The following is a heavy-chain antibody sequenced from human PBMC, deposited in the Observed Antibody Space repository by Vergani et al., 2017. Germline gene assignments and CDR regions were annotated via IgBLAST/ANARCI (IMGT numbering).Heavy chain of an antibody. Sequence: QVQLQESGPGLVKPSQTLSLTCTVSGGSISSGGYYWSWIRQHPGKGLEWIGYIYYSGSTYYNPSLKSRVTISVDTSKNQFSLKLSSVTAADTAVYYCAGISNDRYCSGTSCHNWFDPWGQGTLVTVSA. J-gene: IGHJ5*02. D-gene: IGHD2-2*01. CDR2: IYYSGST. CDR1: GGSISSGGYY. CDR3: AGISNDRYCSGTSCHNWFDP. V-gene: IGHV4-31*03.